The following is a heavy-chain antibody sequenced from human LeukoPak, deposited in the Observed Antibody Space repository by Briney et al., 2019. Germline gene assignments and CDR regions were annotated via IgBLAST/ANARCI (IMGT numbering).Heavy chain of an antibody. Sequence: ASVKVSCKASGYTFTGYYMHWVRQAPGQGLEWMGWINPNSGGTNYAQKFQGRVTMTRDTSISTAYMELSRLRSDDTAVYCTSNVCYLKYWGQGTLVTVSS. CDR2: INPNSGGT. CDR1: GYTFTGYY. V-gene: IGHV1-2*02. J-gene: IGHJ4*02. D-gene: IGHD2-8*01. CDR3: SNVCYLKY.